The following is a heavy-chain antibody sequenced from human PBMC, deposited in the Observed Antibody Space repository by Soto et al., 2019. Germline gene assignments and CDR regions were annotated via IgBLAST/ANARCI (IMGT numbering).Heavy chain of an antibody. V-gene: IGHV3-30*18. Sequence: QGQLVESGGGVVQPGRSLRLSCAASGFTFITYGIHWVRQAPGKGLEWVAAISYDGRNKYYADSVKGRFTISRDNSKNTLYLQMSSLRAEDTAVYYCAKDVAAGSNSWIYYYGMDVWGQGTTVTVSS. J-gene: IGHJ6*02. CDR3: AKDVAAGSNSWIYYYGMDV. D-gene: IGHD6-13*01. CDR2: ISYDGRNK. CDR1: GFTFITYG.